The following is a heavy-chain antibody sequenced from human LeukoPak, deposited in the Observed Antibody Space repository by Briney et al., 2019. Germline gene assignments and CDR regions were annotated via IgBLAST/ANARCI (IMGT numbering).Heavy chain of an antibody. Sequence: GASVKVSCKASGYTSTSYGISWVRQAPGQGLEWMGWISAYNGNTNYAQKLQGRVTMTTDTSTSTAYMELRSLRSDDTAVYYCASSGTLGGYDSAFDIWGQGTMVTVSS. J-gene: IGHJ3*02. V-gene: IGHV1-18*01. D-gene: IGHD5-12*01. CDR2: ISAYNGNT. CDR3: ASSGTLGGYDSAFDI. CDR1: GYTSTSYG.